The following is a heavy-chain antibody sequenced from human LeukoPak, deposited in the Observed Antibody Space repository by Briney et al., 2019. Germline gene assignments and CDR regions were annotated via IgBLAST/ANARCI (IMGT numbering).Heavy chain of an antibody. CDR3: AKGKQGPFDP. Sequence: PGRSLRLSCAASGFTFSSYGMHWVRQAPGKGLEWVAVIWYDGSNKYYADSVKGRFTISRDNSKNTLYLQMNSLRAEDTAVYYCAKGKQGPFDPWGQGTLVTVSS. CDR1: GFTFSSYG. J-gene: IGHJ5*02. CDR2: IWYDGSNK. V-gene: IGHV3-33*06.